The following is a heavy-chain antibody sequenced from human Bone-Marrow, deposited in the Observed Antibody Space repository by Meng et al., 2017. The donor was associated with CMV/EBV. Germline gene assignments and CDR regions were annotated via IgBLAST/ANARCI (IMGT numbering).Heavy chain of an antibody. CDR2: ISSSGSTI. J-gene: IGHJ6*02. Sequence: GESLKISCAASGFTFSYYYMSWIRQAPGKGLEWVSYISSSGSTIYYADSVKGRFTISRDNAKNSLYLQMNSLRAEDTAVYYCARDGGLGTGTPYYYYYGMDVWGQGTTVTVSS. V-gene: IGHV3-11*01. CDR1: GFTFSYYY. D-gene: IGHD1-1*01. CDR3: ARDGGLGTGTPYYYYYGMDV.